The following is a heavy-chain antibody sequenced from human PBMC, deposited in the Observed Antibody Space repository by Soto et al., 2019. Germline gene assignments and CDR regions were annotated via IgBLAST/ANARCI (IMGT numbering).Heavy chain of an antibody. CDR3: ARDLRGGYYFDY. Sequence: ASVKVSCKASGGTFSSYAISWVRQAPGQGLEWMGGIIPIFGTANYAQKFQGRVTITADESTSTAYMEPSSLRSEDTAVYYCARDLRGGYYFDYWGQGTLVTVSS. V-gene: IGHV1-69*13. D-gene: IGHD3-16*01. CDR2: IIPIFGTA. CDR1: GGTFSSYA. J-gene: IGHJ4*02.